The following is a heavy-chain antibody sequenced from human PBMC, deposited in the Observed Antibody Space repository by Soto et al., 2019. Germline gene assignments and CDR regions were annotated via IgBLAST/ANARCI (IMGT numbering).Heavy chain of an antibody. CDR1: GYTFTSYY. CDR2: INPSGGST. V-gene: IGHV1-46*01. J-gene: IGHJ3*02. Sequence: ASVKVSCKASGYTFTSYYMHWVRQAPGQGLEWMGIINPSGGSTSYAQKFQGRVTMTRDTSTSTVYMELSSLRSEDTAVYYCARDQGTIVATISGDAFDIWGQGTMVTVSS. CDR3: ARDQGTIVATISGDAFDI. D-gene: IGHD5-12*01.